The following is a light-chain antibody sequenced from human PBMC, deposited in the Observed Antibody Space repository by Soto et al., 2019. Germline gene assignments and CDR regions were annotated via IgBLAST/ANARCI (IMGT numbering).Light chain of an antibody. Sequence: ETVMTQSPATLSVSPGERATLSCRASQSVNSKIAWYQQKPGQAPRLLIYGASTRATDIPARFSGSWSGTEFTLTISSLQSEDFAVYYCQQYNKWPRWTFGQGTKVEIK. V-gene: IGKV3-15*01. J-gene: IGKJ1*01. CDR1: QSVNSK. CDR3: QQYNKWPRWT. CDR2: GAS.